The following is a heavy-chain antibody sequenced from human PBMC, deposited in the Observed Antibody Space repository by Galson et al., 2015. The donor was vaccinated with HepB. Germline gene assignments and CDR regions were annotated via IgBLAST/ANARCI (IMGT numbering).Heavy chain of an antibody. V-gene: IGHV3-30*03. CDR1: GFTFSNAW. CDR3: ARVISDSYFDY. CDR2: ISYDGNIK. Sequence: SLRLSCAASGFTFSNAWMSWVRQAPGKGLEWVALISYDGNIKYYADSVKGRFTISRDNSKNTLYLQMNSLRAEDTAVYFCARVISDSYFDYWGQGSLVTVSS. J-gene: IGHJ4*02. D-gene: IGHD2/OR15-2a*01.